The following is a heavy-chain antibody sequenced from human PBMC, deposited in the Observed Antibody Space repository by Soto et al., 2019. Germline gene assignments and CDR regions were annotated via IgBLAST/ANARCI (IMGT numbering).Heavy chain of an antibody. CDR2: ISPIFGTP. Sequence: QVQLVQSGAEVKKPGSSVTVSCKASGGTFSSYTISWVRQAPGQGLEWMAGISPIFGTPIYAQKFQDRVTITADEATMTAYMDMNRLTSEDTAVYYCARVVVGSRLSLDYWGQGTLVTISS. CDR1: GGTFSSYT. V-gene: IGHV1-69*01. D-gene: IGHD1-26*01. J-gene: IGHJ4*02. CDR3: ARVVVGSRLSLDY.